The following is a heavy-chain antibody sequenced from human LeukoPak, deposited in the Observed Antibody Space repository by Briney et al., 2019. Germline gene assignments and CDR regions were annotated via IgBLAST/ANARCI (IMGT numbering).Heavy chain of an antibody. CDR3: ARDISVWYDSSGYHGMDV. V-gene: IGHV3-23*01. J-gene: IGHJ6*02. CDR2: ISGSGGST. Sequence: PGGSLRLSCVASGFSFTTHAMGWVRQAPGKGLEWVSHISGSGGSTKYSGSVKGRFTISRDNSKNTLYLQMNSLRAEDTAVYYCARDISVWYDSSGYHGMDVWGQGTTVTVSS. D-gene: IGHD3-22*01. CDR1: GFSFTTHA.